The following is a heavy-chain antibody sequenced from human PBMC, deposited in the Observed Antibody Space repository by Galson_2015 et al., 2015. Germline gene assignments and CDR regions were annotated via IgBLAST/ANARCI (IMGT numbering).Heavy chain of an antibody. D-gene: IGHD3-3*01. CDR2: ISSSSTYT. J-gene: IGHJ4*02. Sequence: SLRLSCAASGFTFSDYYMSWIRQAPGKGLEWVSNISSSSTYTNYADSVKGRFTISRDNAKNSLYLQMNSLRAEDTAVYYCARSVAHRYDFWSGYSYYFDYWGQRTLVTVSS. CDR3: ARSVAHRYDFWSGYSYYFDY. V-gene: IGHV3-11*06. CDR1: GFTFSDYY.